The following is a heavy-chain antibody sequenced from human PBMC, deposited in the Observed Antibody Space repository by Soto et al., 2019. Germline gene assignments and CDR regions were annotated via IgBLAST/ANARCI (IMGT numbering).Heavy chain of an antibody. J-gene: IGHJ4*02. CDR1: GFTFSSYY. V-gene: IGHV3-7*03. CDR2: VNEDGSEK. CDR3: ARDGDGGWGN. D-gene: IGHD7-27*01. Sequence: EVQLVESGGGLVQPGGSLRLSCAASGFTFSSYYMSWVRQAQGKGLEWVANVNEDGSEKYYVDSVKGRFTVSRDNSKNTLLLQMNSVRVEDTAVYYCARDGDGGWGNWGQGAQVTVSS.